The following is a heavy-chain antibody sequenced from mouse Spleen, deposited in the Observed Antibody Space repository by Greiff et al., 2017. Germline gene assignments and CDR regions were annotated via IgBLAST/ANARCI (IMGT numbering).Heavy chain of an antibody. CDR2: IYPGSGST. D-gene: IGHD1-1*01. CDR1: GYTFTSYW. V-gene: IGHV1-55*01. J-gene: IGHJ4*01. Sequence: QVQLQQPGAELVKPGASVKMSCKASGYTFTSYWINWVKQRPGQGLEWIGDIYPGSGSTNYNEKFKSKATLTVDTSSSTAYMQLSSLTSEDSAVYYCAAGSSYFYYAMDYWGQGTSVTVSS. CDR3: AAGSSYFYYAMDY.